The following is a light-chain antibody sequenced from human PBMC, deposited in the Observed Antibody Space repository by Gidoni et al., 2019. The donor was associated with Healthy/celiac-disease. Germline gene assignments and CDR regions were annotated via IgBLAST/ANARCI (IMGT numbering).Light chain of an antibody. CDR1: SSDVGGYNY. V-gene: IGLV2-14*01. Sequence: QSALPQPASVSASPGQSITISCTGTSSDVGGYNYLSWYPQHPGKAPKLMIYEVSNRPSGVSNRFSVSKSGNTASLTISGLQAEDEADYYCSSYTSSSTLEVFGGGTKLTVL. CDR2: EVS. J-gene: IGLJ2*01. CDR3: SSYTSSSTLEV.